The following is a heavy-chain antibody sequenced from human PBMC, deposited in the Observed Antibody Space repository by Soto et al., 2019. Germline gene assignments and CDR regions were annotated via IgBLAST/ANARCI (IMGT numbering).Heavy chain of an antibody. V-gene: IGHV4-59*01. CDR3: ARGSGSNYHSGRFDY. CDR1: GGSFSTYY. CDR2: LYYSGGT. D-gene: IGHD3-10*01. Sequence: ETLSLTCSVSGGSFSTYYWSWIRQSPGRGLEWIGHLYYSGGTNLNPSLKSRVTISVDTSNNQFSLKLTSVTAADTAVYYCARGSGSNYHSGRFDYWGHGTLVTVSS. J-gene: IGHJ4*01.